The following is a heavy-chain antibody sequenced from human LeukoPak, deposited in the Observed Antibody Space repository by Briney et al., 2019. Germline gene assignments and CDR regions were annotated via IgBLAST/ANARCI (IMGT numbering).Heavy chain of an antibody. CDR1: GYTFNSYG. J-gene: IGHJ3*02. CDR2: VSAYNGDT. D-gene: IGHD3-22*01. V-gene: IGHV1-18*01. Sequence: GASVKVSCKASGYTFNSYGISWVRQAPGQGLEWMGWVSAYNGDTNYAQNLQGRVTITTDTSTSTAYMELRSLRSDDTAVYYCSRDLMYYYASGSYSDTFDIWGQGTMVTVSS. CDR3: SRDLMYYYASGSYSDTFDI.